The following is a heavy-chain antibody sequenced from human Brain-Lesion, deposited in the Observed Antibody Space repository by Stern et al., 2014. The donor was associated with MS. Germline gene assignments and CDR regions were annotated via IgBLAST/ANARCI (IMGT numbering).Heavy chain of an antibody. Sequence: QVQLVESGPGLVKPSETLSLTCTVAGGSVSSTSYALAWIRQPPGKGLERIGAIYYNGNTYYSPSLKSSLTISLDTYTHQLSLQLGFVTAADTAVYYCAGEEDIRYCSGGSCTGNWFDPWGQGTLVTVSS. CDR1: GGSVSSTSYA. CDR3: AGEEDIRYCSGGSCTGNWFDP. V-gene: IGHV4-39*01. CDR2: IYYNGNT. D-gene: IGHD2-15*01. J-gene: IGHJ5*02.